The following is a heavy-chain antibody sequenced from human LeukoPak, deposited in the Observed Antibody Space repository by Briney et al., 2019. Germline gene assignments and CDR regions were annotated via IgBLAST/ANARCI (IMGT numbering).Heavy chain of an antibody. J-gene: IGHJ4*02. CDR3: ARTDDYGVHDY. CDR1: GFTFSSYA. V-gene: IGHV3-64*01. CDR2: ISSNGGST. D-gene: IGHD4-17*01. Sequence: PGGSLRLSCAASGFTFSSYAMHWVRQAPGKGLEYVSAISSNGGSTYHANSVKGRFTISRDNSKNTLYLQMGNLRAEDMAVYYCARTDDYGVHDYWGQGTLVTVSS.